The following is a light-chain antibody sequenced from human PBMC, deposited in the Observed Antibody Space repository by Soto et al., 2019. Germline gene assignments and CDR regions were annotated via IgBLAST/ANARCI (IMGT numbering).Light chain of an antibody. Sequence: QPASVSGSPGQSITISCTGTSSDVGSYNLVSWYQQHPGKAPKLMIYEGSKRPSGVSNRFSGSKSGNTASLTISGLQAEDEADYYCCSYAGSSTLNWVFGGGTKVTVL. V-gene: IGLV2-23*01. J-gene: IGLJ3*02. CDR3: CSYAGSSTLNWV. CDR1: SSDVGSYNL. CDR2: EGS.